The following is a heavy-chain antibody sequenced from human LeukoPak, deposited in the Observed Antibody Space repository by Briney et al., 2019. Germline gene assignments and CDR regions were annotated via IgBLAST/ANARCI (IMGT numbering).Heavy chain of an antibody. CDR3: ARVERGGRSGWYGPDAFDI. D-gene: IGHD6-19*01. CDR2: ISSGSSTI. J-gene: IGHJ3*02. CDR1: GFIFGSYS. V-gene: IGHV3-48*01. Sequence: GGSLRLSCAASGFIFGSYSMNWVRQTPGKGLEWVSYISSGSSTIYYADSGKGRFTISRDNAKNSLYLQMNSLRAEDTAVYYCARVERGGRSGWYGPDAFDIWGQGTMVTVSS.